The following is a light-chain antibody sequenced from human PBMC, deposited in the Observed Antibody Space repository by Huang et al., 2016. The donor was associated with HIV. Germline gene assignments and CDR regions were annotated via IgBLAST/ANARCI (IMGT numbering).Light chain of an antibody. CDR2: PAS. CDR3: QQANSYPYT. Sequence: DIQMTQSPSSVSASVGDRVILTCRASQGISTWLGWYQQNAGKAPKLLIYPASTLQSGVPSRFSGSGSGTEFTLTINSLQPEDFATYYCQQANSYPYTFGRGTKLEFK. J-gene: IGKJ2*01. CDR1: QGISTW. V-gene: IGKV1-12*01.